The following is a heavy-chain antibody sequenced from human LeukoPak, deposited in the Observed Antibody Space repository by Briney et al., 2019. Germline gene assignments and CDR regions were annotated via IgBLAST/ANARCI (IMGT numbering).Heavy chain of an antibody. Sequence: GGSLRLSCAASGFTFSSYSMNWVRQAPGKGLEWVSSISSSSSYIYYADSVKGRFTISRDNAKNSLHLQMNSLRAEDTAVYYCARDSTYYDILTGYYSGWYFDLWGRGTLATVSS. D-gene: IGHD3-9*01. CDR2: ISSSSSYI. V-gene: IGHV3-21*01. CDR3: ARDSTYYDILTGYYSGWYFDL. CDR1: GFTFSSYS. J-gene: IGHJ2*01.